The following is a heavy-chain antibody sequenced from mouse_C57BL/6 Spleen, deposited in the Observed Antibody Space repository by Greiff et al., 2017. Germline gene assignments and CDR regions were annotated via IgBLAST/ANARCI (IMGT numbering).Heavy chain of an antibody. Sequence: EVQLQQSGTVLARPGASVKMSCKTSGYTFTSYWMHWVKQRPGQGLEWIGAIYPGNSDTSYNQKFKGKAKLTAVTSASTAYMELSSLTNEDSAVXYYTRGTTVVAPYFDYWGQGTTLTVSS. CDR1: GYTFTSYW. V-gene: IGHV1-5*01. D-gene: IGHD1-1*01. CDR3: TRGTTVVAPYFDY. CDR2: IYPGNSDT. J-gene: IGHJ2*01.